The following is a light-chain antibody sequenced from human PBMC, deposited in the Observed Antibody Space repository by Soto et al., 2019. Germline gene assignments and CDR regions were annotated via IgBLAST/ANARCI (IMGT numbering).Light chain of an antibody. CDR1: SSDVGSYGY. CDR3: ASYAGNDIVL. CDR2: EVY. Sequence: QSALTQPPSASGSPGQSVTISCTGTSSDVGSYGYVSWYQQHSGKAPKLMLYEVYKRPSGVPDRFSGSRSGNTASLTVSGLQSEDEANYYCASYAGNDIVLFGGGTQLTV. V-gene: IGLV2-8*01. J-gene: IGLJ2*01.